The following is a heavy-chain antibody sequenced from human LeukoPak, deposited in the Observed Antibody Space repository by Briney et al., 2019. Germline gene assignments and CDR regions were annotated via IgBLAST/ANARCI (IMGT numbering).Heavy chain of an antibody. Sequence: AXVXXSCKASGYTFIGYYMHWVRQAPGQGLEWMGWINPNSGGTNYVQKFHGRVTMTRDTSISTAYMELSRLRSDDTAVYYCARGGVQDSMIVVGWGQGTLVTVSS. CDR2: INPNSGGT. CDR3: ARGGVQDSMIVVG. V-gene: IGHV1-2*02. J-gene: IGHJ4*02. D-gene: IGHD3-22*01. CDR1: GYTFIGYY.